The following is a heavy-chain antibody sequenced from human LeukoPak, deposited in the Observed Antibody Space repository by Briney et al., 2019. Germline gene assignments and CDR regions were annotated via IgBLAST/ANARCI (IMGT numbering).Heavy chain of an antibody. J-gene: IGHJ4*02. CDR1: GYTFTGYY. Sequence: ASVKVSCKASGYTFTGYYMHWVRQAPGQGLEWMGWINPNSGGTNYAQKFQGRVTMTRDTSISTAYMELSRLRSDDTAVYYCARSYCRDGYNLSYWGQGTLVTVSS. D-gene: IGHD5-24*01. V-gene: IGHV1-2*02. CDR3: ARSYCRDGYNLSY. CDR2: INPNSGGT.